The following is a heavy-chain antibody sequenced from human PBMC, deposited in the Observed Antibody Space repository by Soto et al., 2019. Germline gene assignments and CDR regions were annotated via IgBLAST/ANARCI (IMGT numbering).Heavy chain of an antibody. CDR2: INAGNGNT. D-gene: IGHD6-13*01. CDR1: GYTFTSYA. Sequence: ASVKVSCKASGYTFTSYAMHWVRQAPGQRLEWMGWINAGNGNTKYAQKLRGRVTMTTDTSTSTAYMEPRSLRSDDTAVYYCARGSRDSSSWFVDYWGQGALVTVSS. J-gene: IGHJ4*02. CDR3: ARGSRDSSSWFVDY. V-gene: IGHV1-3*01.